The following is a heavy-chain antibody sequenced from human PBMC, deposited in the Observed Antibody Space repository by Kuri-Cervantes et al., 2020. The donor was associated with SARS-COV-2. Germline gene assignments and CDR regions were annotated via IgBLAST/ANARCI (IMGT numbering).Heavy chain of an antibody. CDR1: GDSVSSNSAA. J-gene: IGHJ4*02. V-gene: IGHV6-1*01. D-gene: IGHD5-24*01. Sequence: LRLSCAISGDSVSSNSAAWNWFRQSPSRGLEWLGRTYYRSQWYNNYAVSVKSRITISPDTAKNQFSLKLSSVTAADTAVYYCARLDGYIIFDYWGQGTLVTGSS. CDR2: TYYRSQWYN. CDR3: ARLDGYIIFDY.